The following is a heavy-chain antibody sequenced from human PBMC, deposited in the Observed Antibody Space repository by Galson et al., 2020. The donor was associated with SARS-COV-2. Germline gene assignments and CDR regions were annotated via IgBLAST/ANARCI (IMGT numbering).Heavy chain of an antibody. CDR3: AKELTRGSAYYYFDY. CDR2: ISSDASDK. CDR1: GFTFSSYA. V-gene: IGHV3-30*18. J-gene: IGHJ4*01. D-gene: IGHD2-2*01. Sequence: GGSLRLSCVAFGFTFSSYAMHWVRQAPGKGLDWVTVISSDASDKHYTDSVKGRFTISRDNSKNTLFLQMNSLRSEDTAVYYCAKELTRGSAYYYFDYWGQGTLVTVSS.